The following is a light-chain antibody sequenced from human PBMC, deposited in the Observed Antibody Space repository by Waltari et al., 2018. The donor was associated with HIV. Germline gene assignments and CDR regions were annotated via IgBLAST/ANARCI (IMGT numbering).Light chain of an antibody. CDR2: RAT. CDR1: QTVGDW. J-gene: IGKJ1*01. CDR3: HQYSNYLGS. V-gene: IGKV1-5*03. Sequence: DIHMTQSPPTLTASIGDRVNITCRARQTVGDWLAWYQQKPGEAPTLLIYRATTVENGVPSRFSGSASGTDFTLAIDSLHPDDFATYYCHQYSNYLGSFGQGTRVQLK.